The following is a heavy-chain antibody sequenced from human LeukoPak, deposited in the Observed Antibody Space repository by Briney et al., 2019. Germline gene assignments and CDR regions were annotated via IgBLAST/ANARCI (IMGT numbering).Heavy chain of an antibody. CDR3: ARDQSEGGPNFDC. D-gene: IGHD3-16*01. J-gene: IGHJ4*02. CDR2: IYTSGST. CDR1: GGSISSYY. V-gene: IGHV4-4*07. Sequence: SETLSLTCTVSGGSISSYYWSWIRQPAGKGLEWIGRIYTSGSTNYNPSLKSRVTISVDKSKNQFSLKLSSVTAADTAVYYCARDQSEGGPNFDCWGQGTLVTVSS.